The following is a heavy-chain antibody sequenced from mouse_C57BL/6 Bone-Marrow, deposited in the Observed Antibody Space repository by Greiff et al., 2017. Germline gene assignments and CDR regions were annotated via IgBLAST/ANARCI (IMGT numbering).Heavy chain of an antibody. D-gene: IGHD1-2*01. CDR1: GYTFTSYW. J-gene: IGHJ2*01. Sequence: QVQLQQPGAELVKPGASVKMSCKASGYTFTSYWITWVKQRPGQGLEWIGDIYPGSGSTNYNEKFKSKATLTVDTSSSTAYMQLSSLTSEDSAVYYCARRELSTTALDYWGQGTTLTVSS. CDR2: IYPGSGST. CDR3: ARRELSTTALDY. V-gene: IGHV1-55*01.